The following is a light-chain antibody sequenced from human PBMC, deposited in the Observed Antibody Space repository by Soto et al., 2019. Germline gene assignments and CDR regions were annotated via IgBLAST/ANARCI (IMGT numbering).Light chain of an antibody. CDR3: QSYDSSSWV. Sequence: PSVSGAPGQRVTISCTGSSSNIGAGYDVHWYQQLPGTAPKLLIYGNSNRPSGVPDRFSGSKSGTSASLAITGLQAEDEADYYCQSYDSSSWVFGGGTKLTVL. V-gene: IGLV1-40*01. CDR1: SSNIGAGYD. J-gene: IGLJ3*02. CDR2: GNS.